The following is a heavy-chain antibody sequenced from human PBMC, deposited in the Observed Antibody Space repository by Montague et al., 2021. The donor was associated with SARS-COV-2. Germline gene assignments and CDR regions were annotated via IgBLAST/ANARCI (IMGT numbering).Heavy chain of an antibody. CDR2: ISKSGEST. J-gene: IGHJ4*02. CDR1: GFAFSTYA. Sequence: SLRLSCAASGFAFSTYAMSWVRQAPGQGLEWVSSISKSGESTFYADSVKGRFTISRDNSKNTLYLQVNSLRAEDTAVYYCAKRPSGDDNWGQGTLVTVPS. V-gene: IGHV3-23*01. CDR3: AKRPSGDDN. D-gene: IGHD1-26*01.